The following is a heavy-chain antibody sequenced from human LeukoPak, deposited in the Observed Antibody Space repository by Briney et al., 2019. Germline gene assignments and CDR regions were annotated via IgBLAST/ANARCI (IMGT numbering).Heavy chain of an antibody. CDR1: GYTFPSYF. CDR2: INPSGGST. CDR3: ARQITMDQYYFDY. J-gene: IGHJ4*02. Sequence: GASVKVSCKASGYTFPSYFMHWVRQAPGQGLEWMGIINPSGGSTSYAQKFQGRVTMTRDTSTSTVYMELSSLRSEDTAVYYCARQITMDQYYFDYWGQGTLVTVSS. V-gene: IGHV1-46*01. D-gene: IGHD3-10*01.